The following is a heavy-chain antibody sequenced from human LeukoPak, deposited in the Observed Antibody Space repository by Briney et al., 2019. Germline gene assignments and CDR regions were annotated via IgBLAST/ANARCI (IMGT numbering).Heavy chain of an antibody. D-gene: IGHD6-13*01. J-gene: IGHJ5*01. CDR2: ISYDGSKK. V-gene: IGHV3-30*04. Sequence: PGRSLRLSCAASGFTFSSYAMHWVRQAPGKGLEWVAVISYDGSKKHYADSVKGRFTISRDNSKNTLYLQMNSLNTEDTAVYYCARGRGASYSSSWYDFWGQGTLVTVSS. CDR3: ARGRGASYSSSWYDF. CDR1: GFTFSSYA.